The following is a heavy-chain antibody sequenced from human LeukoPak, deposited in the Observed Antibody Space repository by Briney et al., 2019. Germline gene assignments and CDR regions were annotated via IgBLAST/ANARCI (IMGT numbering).Heavy chain of an antibody. CDR1: GFTFSSYA. CDR2: ISGSGGST. Sequence: PGGSLRLSCAASGFTFSSYAMSWVRQAPGKGLEWVSAISGSGGSTYYADSVKGRFTISRGNSKNTLYLQMNSLRAEDTAVYYCAKTSYYYDSSGYWHDAFDIWGQGTMVTVSS. CDR3: AKTSYYYDSSGYWHDAFDI. J-gene: IGHJ3*02. V-gene: IGHV3-23*01. D-gene: IGHD3-22*01.